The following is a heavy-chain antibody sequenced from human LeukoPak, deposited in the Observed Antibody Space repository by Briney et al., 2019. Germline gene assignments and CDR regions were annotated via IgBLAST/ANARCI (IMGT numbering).Heavy chain of an antibody. CDR3: ASQIGYCSGGSCYFADY. V-gene: IGHV4-61*02. CDR1: GGSISSGSYY. J-gene: IGHJ4*02. Sequence: SQTLSLTCTVSGGSISSGSYYWSWIRQPAGKGLEWIGRIYTSGSTNYNPSLKSRVTMSVDTSKNQFSLKLSSVTAADTAVYYCASQIGYCSGGSCYFADYWGQGTLVTVSS. CDR2: IYTSGST. D-gene: IGHD2-15*01.